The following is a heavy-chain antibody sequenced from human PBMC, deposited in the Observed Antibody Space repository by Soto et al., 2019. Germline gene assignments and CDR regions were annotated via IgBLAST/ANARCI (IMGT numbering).Heavy chain of an antibody. CDR3: ARIRYGSGSHHPLLDY. CDR2: INHSGST. V-gene: IGHV4-34*01. CDR1: GGSFSGYY. Sequence: SETLSLSCAVYGGSFSGYYWSWIRQPPGKGLEWIGEINHSGSTNYNPSLKSRVTISVDTSKNQFSLKLSSVTAADTAVYYCARIRYGSGSHHPLLDYWGQGTLVTVSS. D-gene: IGHD3-10*01. J-gene: IGHJ4*02.